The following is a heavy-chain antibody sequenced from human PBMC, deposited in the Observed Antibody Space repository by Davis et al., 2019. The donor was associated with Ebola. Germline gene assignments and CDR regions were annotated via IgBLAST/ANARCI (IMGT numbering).Heavy chain of an antibody. J-gene: IGHJ4*02. CDR2: IYSGGST. CDR3: AKERRGRNSSGWYVSYFDY. V-gene: IGHV3-66*01. CDR1: GLIFTNFY. Sequence: PGGSLRLSCEASGLIFTNFYMSWVRQAPGKGLEWVSVIYSGGSTYYADSVKGRFTISRDNSKNTLYLQMNSLRAEDTAVYYCAKERRGRNSSGWYVSYFDYWGQGTLVTVSS. D-gene: IGHD6-19*01.